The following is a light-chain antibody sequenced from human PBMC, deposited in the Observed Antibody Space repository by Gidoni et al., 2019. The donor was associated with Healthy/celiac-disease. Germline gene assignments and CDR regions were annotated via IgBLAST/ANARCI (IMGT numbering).Light chain of an antibody. CDR1: QSISSW. J-gene: IGKJ1*01. Sequence: ESQMTQSPSTLSASVGDRVTITCRASQSISSWLAWYQQKPGKAPKRLIYKASSLESGVPSRFSGSGSGTDFTLTISSLQPDDFATYYCLQDNSYSRTFGQGTKVEIK. CDR3: LQDNSYSRT. CDR2: KAS. V-gene: IGKV1-5*03.